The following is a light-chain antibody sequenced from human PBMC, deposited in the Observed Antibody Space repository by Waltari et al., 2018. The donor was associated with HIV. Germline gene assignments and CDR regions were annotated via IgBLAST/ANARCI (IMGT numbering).Light chain of an antibody. CDR3: AAAWDDSLNGPV. Sequence: QSVLTQPPSVSEAPRQRVTISCSGSSSNIGNNAVNWYQQLPGKAPKLLIYYDDLLPAGVSDRCSGSKSGTSASLAISVLQSEDEADYYCAAAWDDSLNGPVFGGGTKLTVL. J-gene: IGLJ2*01. CDR2: YDD. V-gene: IGLV1-36*01. CDR1: SSNIGNNA.